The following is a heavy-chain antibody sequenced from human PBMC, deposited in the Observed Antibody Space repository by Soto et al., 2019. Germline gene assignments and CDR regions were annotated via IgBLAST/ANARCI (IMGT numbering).Heavy chain of an antibody. D-gene: IGHD3-10*01. Sequence: SETLSLTCTVSGASISTFSWSWIRQPPGKGLEWIGYINYSGSTNYNPSLKSRVTLSVDTSKNKFSLNLTSVTAADTAVDYCARGLYDSGSFYFDFWGQGTLVTVSS. CDR3: ARGLYDSGSFYFDF. J-gene: IGHJ4*02. V-gene: IGHV4-59*01. CDR2: INYSGST. CDR1: GASISTFS.